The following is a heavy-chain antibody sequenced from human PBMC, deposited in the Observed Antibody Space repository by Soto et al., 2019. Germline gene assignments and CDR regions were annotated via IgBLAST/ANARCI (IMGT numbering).Heavy chain of an antibody. J-gene: IGHJ5*02. V-gene: IGHV4-59*06. CDR2: IYYSGST. CDR3: ARSVFP. CDR1: GGSISSYY. Sequence: PSETLSLTCTVSGGSISSYYWSWIRQPPGKGLEWIGYIYYSGSTYYNPSLKSRVTISVDTSKNQFSLKPSSVTAADTAVYYCARSVFPWGQGTLVTVSS.